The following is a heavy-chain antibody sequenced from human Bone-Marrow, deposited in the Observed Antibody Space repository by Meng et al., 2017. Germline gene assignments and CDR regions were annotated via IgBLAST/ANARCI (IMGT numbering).Heavy chain of an antibody. CDR1: GYTFTSYY. Sequence: ASVKVSCKASGYTFTSYYMHWVRQAPGQGLEWMGIINPNGGSTSYAQKCQGRVTMTRDTSTSTVYMELSSLRSEDTAVYYCARESRKRDVYRPNTPRVPDYFDYWGQGTRVTGAS. CDR3: ARESRKRDVYRPNTPRVPDYFDY. J-gene: IGHJ4*02. D-gene: IGHD2-15*01. CDR2: INPNGGST. V-gene: IGHV1-46*01.